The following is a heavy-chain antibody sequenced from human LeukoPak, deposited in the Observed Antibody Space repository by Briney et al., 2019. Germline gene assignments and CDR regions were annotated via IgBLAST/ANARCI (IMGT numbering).Heavy chain of an antibody. J-gene: IGHJ6*02. CDR2: IKSKTDGGTT. Sequence: WGSLRLSCAASGFTFSNAWMSWVRQAPGKGLEWVGRIKSKTDGGTTDYAAPVKGRFTISRDDSKNTLYLQMNSLKTEDTAVYYCTSLPPRGYLYTYYGMAVWGQGTTVTVSS. V-gene: IGHV3-15*01. CDR1: GFTFSNAW. CDR3: TSLPPRGYLYTYYGMAV. D-gene: IGHD1-1*01.